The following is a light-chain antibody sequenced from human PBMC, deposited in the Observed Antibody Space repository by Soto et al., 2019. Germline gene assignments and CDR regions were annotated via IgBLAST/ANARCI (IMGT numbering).Light chain of an antibody. Sequence: EIVLTQSPGPLPLSPGERATLSCRASQSVSSSYLVWYQQKPGQAPRPLIYGASSRATGIPDRFSGSGSGTDFTLTISRLEAEDFAVYYCQQYGSSPFTFGQGTKLEIK. CDR2: GAS. CDR3: QQYGSSPFT. CDR1: QSVSSSY. V-gene: IGKV3-20*01. J-gene: IGKJ2*01.